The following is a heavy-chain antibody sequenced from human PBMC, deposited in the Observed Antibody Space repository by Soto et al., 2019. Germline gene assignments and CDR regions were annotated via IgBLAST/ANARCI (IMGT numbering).Heavy chain of an antibody. CDR3: AGSLGGSSWNDY. J-gene: IGHJ4*02. V-gene: IGHV1-3*01. CDR1: GYTFTSYA. Sequence: PSVKVSCKASGYTFTSYAMHWVRQAPGQRLEWMGWINAGNGNTKYSQKFQGRVTITRDTSASTAYMELSSLRSEDTAVYYCAGSLGGSSWNDYWGQGTLVTVSS. CDR2: INAGNGNT. D-gene: IGHD6-13*01.